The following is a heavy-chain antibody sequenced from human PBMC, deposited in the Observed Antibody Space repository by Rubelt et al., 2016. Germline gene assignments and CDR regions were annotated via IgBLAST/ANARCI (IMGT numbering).Heavy chain of an antibody. Sequence: QVQLVQSGAEVKKPGASVKVSCKASGYTFTSYGISWVRQAPGQGLEWMGWISAYNGNTNYAQKDQGRFTMTIDPSTSRADMWLRSLRSDYTAVYYCARCYGSGSYGYCFDPWGQGTLVTVSS. V-gene: IGHV1-18*01. CDR3: ARCYGSGSYGYCFDP. CDR2: ISAYNGNT. D-gene: IGHD3-10*01. J-gene: IGHJ5*02. CDR1: GYTFTSYG.